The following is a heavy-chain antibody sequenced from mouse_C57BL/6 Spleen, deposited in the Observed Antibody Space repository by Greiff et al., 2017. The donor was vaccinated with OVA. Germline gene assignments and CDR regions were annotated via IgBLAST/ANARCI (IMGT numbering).Heavy chain of an antibody. CDR3: ARGSSYWFAY. J-gene: IGHJ3*01. CDR2: ISYSGST. Sequence: EVQLVESGPGMVKPSQSLSLTCTVPGYSITSGYDWHWIRHFPGNKLEWMGYISYSGSTNYNPSLKSRISITHDTSKNQFFLKLNSVTTEDTATYYCARGSSYWFAYWGQGTLVTVSA. V-gene: IGHV3-1*01. D-gene: IGHD1-1*01. CDR1: GYSITSGYD.